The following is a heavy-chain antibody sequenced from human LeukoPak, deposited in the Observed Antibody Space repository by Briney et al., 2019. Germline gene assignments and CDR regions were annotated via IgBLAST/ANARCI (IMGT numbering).Heavy chain of an antibody. D-gene: IGHD1-7*01. Sequence: SVKVSCKASGGTFSSYAISWVRQAPGQGLEWMGGIIPISGTANYAQKFQGRVTITADESTSTAYMELSSLRSEDTAVYYCARPRYNWNYVFDYWGQGTLVTVSS. V-gene: IGHV1-69*13. J-gene: IGHJ4*02. CDR1: GGTFSSYA. CDR2: IIPISGTA. CDR3: ARPRYNWNYVFDY.